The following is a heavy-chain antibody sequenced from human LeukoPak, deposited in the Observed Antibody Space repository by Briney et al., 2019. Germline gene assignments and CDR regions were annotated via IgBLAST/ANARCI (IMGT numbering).Heavy chain of an antibody. CDR2: FHYSEST. J-gene: IGHJ4*02. D-gene: IGHD1-26*01. V-gene: IGHV4-59*01. Sequence: SETLSLTCTVSGGSISNNYWSWIRQPPGKGLEWIGYFHYSESTNYNPSLKSRVSISVDTSKNQVSLKLTSVTAADTPVYHCARGDASGRPGIAFDYWGEGTLVTVSS. CDR3: ARGDASGRPGIAFDY. CDR1: GGSISNNY.